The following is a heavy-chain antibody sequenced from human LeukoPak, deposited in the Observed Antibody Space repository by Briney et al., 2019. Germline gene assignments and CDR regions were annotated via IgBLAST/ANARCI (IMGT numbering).Heavy chain of an antibody. J-gene: IGHJ3*02. V-gene: IGHV3-21*01. CDR1: GFTFSSYS. Sequence: PGGSLRLSCAASGFTFSSYSMNWVRQAPGKGLEWVSSISSSSSYIYYADSVKGRFTISRDNAKNSLYLQMNSLRAEDTAVYYCARVQYYYDSSGYYYVLPSDAFDIWGQGTMVTVSS. D-gene: IGHD3-22*01. CDR3: ARVQYYYDSSGYYYVLPSDAFDI. CDR2: ISSSSSYI.